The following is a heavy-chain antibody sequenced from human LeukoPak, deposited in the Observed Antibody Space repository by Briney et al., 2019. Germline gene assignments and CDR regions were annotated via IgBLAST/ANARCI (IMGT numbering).Heavy chain of an antibody. D-gene: IGHD6-19*01. V-gene: IGHV3-74*01. J-gene: IGHJ4*02. CDR3: AKRGDGGAWYDY. CDR1: GFTFSSYW. CDR2: ISSDGSKT. Sequence: GGSLRLSCAVSGFTFSSYWMDWVRQVPGKGLVWVSRISSDGSKTAYADSVKGRFTISRDNAKYTMYLQMSSLRVEDTAVYYCAKRGDGGAWYDYWGQGILVIVSS.